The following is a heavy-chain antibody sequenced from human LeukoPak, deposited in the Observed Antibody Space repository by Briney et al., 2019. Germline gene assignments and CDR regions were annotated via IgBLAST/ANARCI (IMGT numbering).Heavy chain of an antibody. CDR2: IRGGGGSA. V-gene: IGHV3-23*01. CDR3: ARDPNGDYIGAFDM. D-gene: IGHD4-17*01. CDR1: GFTFSAYA. Sequence: GGSLRLSCTASGFTFSAYAMMWVRKAPGKGPEWVSAIRGGGGSAFYADSVKGRFTISRDNSKYTLFLQMNSLRAEDTAVYYCARDPNGDYIGAFDMWGPGTMVTVSS. J-gene: IGHJ3*02.